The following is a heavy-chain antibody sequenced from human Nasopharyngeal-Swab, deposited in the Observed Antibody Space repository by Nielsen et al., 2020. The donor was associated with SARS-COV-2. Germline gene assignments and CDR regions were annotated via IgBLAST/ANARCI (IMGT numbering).Heavy chain of an antibody. CDR2: ISSSGSTI. CDR1: GFTFSSYE. J-gene: IGHJ3*02. Sequence: GESLKISCAASGFTFSSYEMNWVRQAPGKGLEWVSYISSSGSTIYYADSVKGRFTISRDNAKNSLYLQMNSLRAEDTAVYYCARDDSSPRVGAFDIWGQGTMVTVSS. V-gene: IGHV3-48*03. CDR3: ARDDSSPRVGAFDI. D-gene: IGHD3-22*01.